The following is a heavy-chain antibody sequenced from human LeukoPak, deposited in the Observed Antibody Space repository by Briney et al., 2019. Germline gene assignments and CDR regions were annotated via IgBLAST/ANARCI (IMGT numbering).Heavy chain of an antibody. Sequence: SETLSLTCTVSGASISAYSWSWIRQPPGKGPEWIGCIHYSGNTHCNPSLESRVTLSVDTSKNQFSLKLSSVTAADTAVYYCARHGRESRYFDWLLYYIDHWGQGALVTVSS. V-gene: IGHV4-59*08. CDR1: GASISAYS. CDR2: IHYSGNT. J-gene: IGHJ4*02. D-gene: IGHD3-9*01. CDR3: ARHGRESRYFDWLLYYIDH.